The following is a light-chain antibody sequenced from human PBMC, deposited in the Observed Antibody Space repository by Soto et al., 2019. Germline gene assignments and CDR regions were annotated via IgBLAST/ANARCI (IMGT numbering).Light chain of an antibody. CDR3: QQFERLHLS. CDR1: QDISNY. V-gene: IGKV1-33*01. CDR2: DAS. J-gene: IGKJ4*01. Sequence: DIQMTQSPSSLSASVGDRVTIACQASQDISNYLSWYQQKPGKAPKLLIYDASTLETGVAGRFSGSGSRTYFTFTFSSLQPEDVATYYCQQFERLHLSFGGGTKVEIK.